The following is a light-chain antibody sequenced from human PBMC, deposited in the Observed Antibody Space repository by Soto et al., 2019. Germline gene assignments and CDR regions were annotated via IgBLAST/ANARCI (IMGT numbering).Light chain of an antibody. CDR3: AAWDDSLNGRV. J-gene: IGLJ2*01. CDR1: SSNIGSNT. V-gene: IGLV1-44*01. Sequence: QAVVTQPPSASGTPGQRVTISRSGGSSNIGSNTVNWYQQLPGTAPKLLIYSNNQRPSGVPDRFSGSKSGTSASLAISGLQSEDEADYYCAAWDDSLNGRVFGGGTKLTVL. CDR2: SNN.